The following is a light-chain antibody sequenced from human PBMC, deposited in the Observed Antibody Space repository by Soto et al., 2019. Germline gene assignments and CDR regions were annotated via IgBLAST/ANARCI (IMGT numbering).Light chain of an antibody. Sequence: DIQMTQSPSSLSASVGDRVTITCRASHPININLVWFQQKPGKAPKSLIYAATNLQSGVPSRFSGSGGGTDFSLIISSLQPEDVATYYCQHYQRYPPSFGGGTKLEIK. CDR3: QHYQRYPPS. CDR2: AAT. V-gene: IGKV1-16*01. CDR1: HPININ. J-gene: IGKJ4*01.